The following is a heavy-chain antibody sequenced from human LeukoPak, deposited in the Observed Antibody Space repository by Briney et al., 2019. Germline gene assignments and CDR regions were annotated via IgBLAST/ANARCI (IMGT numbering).Heavy chain of an antibody. CDR3: VRGAPIRVAVAATFDP. J-gene: IGHJ5*02. CDR1: GVTFTTYS. CDR2: INAANGNT. V-gene: IGHV1-3*01. D-gene: IGHD6-19*01. Sequence: GASVKVSCKTSGVTFTTYSMHWVRQAPGERLEWMGWINAANGNTQYSQKFQGRVTITRNTSASTAYMELSSLRSEDTAVYYCVRGAPIRVAVAATFDPWGQGTLVTVPS.